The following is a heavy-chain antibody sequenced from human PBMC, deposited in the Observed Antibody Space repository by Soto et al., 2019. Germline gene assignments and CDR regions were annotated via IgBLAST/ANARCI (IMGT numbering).Heavy chain of an antibody. V-gene: IGHV1-8*01. D-gene: IGHD3-10*01. Sequence: QVQLVQSGAEVKKPGASVKVSCGASGYMFTSYEINWVRQAPGQGLEWMGWMNPNTGTTGYAQKFQGRVTMTRSTSLSTAYLELSSLRSDDTAVYYCASGVRVVRAYHYYYMDVWGQGTTVIISS. CDR3: ASGVRVVRAYHYYYMDV. J-gene: IGHJ6*03. CDR2: MNPNTGTT. CDR1: GYMFTSYE.